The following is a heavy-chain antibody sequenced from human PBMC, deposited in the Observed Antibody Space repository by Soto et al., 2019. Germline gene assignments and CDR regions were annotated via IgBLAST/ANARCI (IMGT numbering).Heavy chain of an antibody. CDR1: GFTFNSYA. Sequence: EVQLLESGGGLVQPGGSLRLSCGASGFTFNSYAVSWVRQAPGKGLQWVSTISGSGSGTYYADSVKGRFIISRDNSKNTLYLQMNSLRAEDTAVYFCAKDIGDIVVIPPYISAYYALHVWGQGTTVTVSS. CDR2: ISGSGSGT. V-gene: IGHV3-23*01. D-gene: IGHD2-15*01. J-gene: IGHJ6*02. CDR3: AKDIGDIVVIPPYISAYYALHV.